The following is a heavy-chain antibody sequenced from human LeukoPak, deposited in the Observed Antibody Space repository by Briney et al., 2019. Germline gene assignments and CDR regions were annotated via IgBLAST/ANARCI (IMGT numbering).Heavy chain of an antibody. J-gene: IGHJ5*02. CDR1: GGSISSYY. V-gene: IGHV4-59*01. D-gene: IGHD6-19*01. CDR3: ARGIAVAGTRWFDP. CDR2: IYYSGSN. Sequence: SETLSVTCTVSGGSISSYYWSWIRQPPGKGLEWMGYIYYSGSNNYNPYLTSRVNISVDTSKNQFSLKLSSVTAADTAVYYCARGIAVAGTRWFDPWGQGTLVTVSS.